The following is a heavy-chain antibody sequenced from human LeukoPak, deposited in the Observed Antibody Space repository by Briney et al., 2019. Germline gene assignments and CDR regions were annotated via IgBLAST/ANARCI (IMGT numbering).Heavy chain of an antibody. CDR1: GFTFSGSA. D-gene: IGHD5-18*01. Sequence: GGSLRLSCAASGFTFSGSAIHWIRQASGKGLEWVGRIRSRANSYVTVYAAAVTGRFIISRDDSSNTAHLPMNSLTTKDTAGYYCTRHSDPYFSRANSYVDNFYGRYVCGQGTRVTVS. V-gene: IGHV3-73*01. CDR3: TRHSDPYFSRANSYVDNFYGRYV. CDR2: IRSRANSYVT. J-gene: IGHJ6*01.